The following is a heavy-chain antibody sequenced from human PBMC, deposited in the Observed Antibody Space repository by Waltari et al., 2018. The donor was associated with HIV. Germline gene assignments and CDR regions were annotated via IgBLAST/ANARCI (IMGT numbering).Heavy chain of an antibody. CDR1: GCSFSISG. J-gene: IGHJ6*02. D-gene: IGHD2-15*01. Sequence: QGQLVESGGGVVQPGGSLRLSCAAAGCSFSISGMHWVRQAPGKGMEGVTFIRYDGNTKYYADSVKGRFTISRDNSQNTLYLHMSSLRAEDTAVYYCAKELRSGYSYDYYVMDVWGQGTTVTVSS. V-gene: IGHV3-30*02. CDR2: IRYDGNTK. CDR3: AKELRSGYSYDYYVMDV.